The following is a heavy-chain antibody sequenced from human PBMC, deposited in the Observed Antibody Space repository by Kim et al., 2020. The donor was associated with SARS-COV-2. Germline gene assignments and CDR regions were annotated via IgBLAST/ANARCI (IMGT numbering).Heavy chain of an antibody. Sequence: PSLKRRLTISVDTSKNQFSLSLSSVTAADTAVYYCARRGAVAGNPVYDYWGQGTLVTVSS. CDR3: ARRGAVAGNPVYDY. V-gene: IGHV4-39*01. D-gene: IGHD6-19*01. J-gene: IGHJ4*02.